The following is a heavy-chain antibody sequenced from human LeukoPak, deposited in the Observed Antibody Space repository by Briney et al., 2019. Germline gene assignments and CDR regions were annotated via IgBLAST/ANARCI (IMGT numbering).Heavy chain of an antibody. CDR3: ARDRGITGNLGWFDP. J-gene: IGHJ5*02. CDR1: GDSMSSYY. Sequence: SETLSLTCTVSGDSMSSYYWGWIRQPPGKGLEWIGDIYYSGSTNYNPSLKSRVIILADTSKNHFSLRLSSVTAADTAVYYCARDRGITGNLGWFDPWGQGTLVTVSS. V-gene: IGHV4-59*01. CDR2: IYYSGST. D-gene: IGHD1-20*01.